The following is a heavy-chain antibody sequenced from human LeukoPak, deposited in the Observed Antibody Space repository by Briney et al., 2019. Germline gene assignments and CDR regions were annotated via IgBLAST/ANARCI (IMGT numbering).Heavy chain of an antibody. Sequence: GASVKVSCKASGYTFTSYDINWVRQATGQGLEWMGWMNPNSGNTGYAQKFQGRVTITRNTSISTAYMELSSLRSEDTAVYYCARGSYYDFWSGYSYYYYYMDVWGKGTTVTVSS. V-gene: IGHV1-8*03. CDR2: MNPNSGNT. CDR3: ARGSYYDFWSGYSYYYYYMDV. D-gene: IGHD3-3*01. CDR1: GYTFTSYD. J-gene: IGHJ6*03.